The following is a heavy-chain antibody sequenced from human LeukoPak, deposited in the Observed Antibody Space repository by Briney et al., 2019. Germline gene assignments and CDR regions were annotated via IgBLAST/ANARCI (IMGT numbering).Heavy chain of an antibody. D-gene: IGHD5-18*01. CDR1: GGSISSYY. CDR2: IYYSGST. Sequence: PSETLSLTCTVSGGSISSYYWSWIRQPPGKGLEWIGYIYYSGSTNYNPSLKSRVTISVDTSKNQFSLKLSSATAADTAVYYCARMGSGYVAFDIWGQGTMVTVSS. CDR3: ARMGSGYVAFDI. V-gene: IGHV4-59*01. J-gene: IGHJ3*02.